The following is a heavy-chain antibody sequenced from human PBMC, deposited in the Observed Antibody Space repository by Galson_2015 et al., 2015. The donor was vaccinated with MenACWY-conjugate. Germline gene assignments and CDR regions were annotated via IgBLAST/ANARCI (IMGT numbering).Heavy chain of an antibody. V-gene: IGHV3-48*02. D-gene: IGHD2-21*01. CDR3: AKSLTILDY. Sequence: SLRLSCAASRFSFSTYAMNWVRQAPGKGLEWVSSISSAGSSIYYADSVKGRFTISRDNAENSLYLQMNSLRDEDTAVYYCAKSLTILDYWGQGTLVTVSS. CDR1: RFSFSTYA. J-gene: IGHJ4*02. CDR2: ISSAGSSI.